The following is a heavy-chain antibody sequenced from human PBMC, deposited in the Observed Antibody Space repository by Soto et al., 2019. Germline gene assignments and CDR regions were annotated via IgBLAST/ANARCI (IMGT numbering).Heavy chain of an antibody. CDR1: GFTFSSYS. D-gene: IGHD1-26*01. Sequence: EVQLVESGGGLVKPGGSLRLSCAASGFTFSSYSMNWVRQAPGKGLEWVSSISSSSSYIYYADSVKGRFTISRDNAKNSLYLQMNSLRAEDTAVYYCARDPAPYSGSSWWSLDYWGQGTLVTVSS. CDR2: ISSSSSYI. J-gene: IGHJ4*02. V-gene: IGHV3-21*01. CDR3: ARDPAPYSGSSWWSLDY.